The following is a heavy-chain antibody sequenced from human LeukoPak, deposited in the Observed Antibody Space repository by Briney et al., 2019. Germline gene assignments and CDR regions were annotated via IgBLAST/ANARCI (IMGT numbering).Heavy chain of an antibody. J-gene: IGHJ4*02. CDR1: GGSISSYY. CDR3: ARDALHYYDSSGYYLDY. Sequence: SETLSLTCTVSGGSISSYYWSWIRQPPGKGLEWIGYIYYSGSTNYNPSLKSRVTISVDTSRNQFSLKLSSVTAADTAAYYCARDALHYYDSSGYYLDYWGQGTLVTVSS. V-gene: IGHV4-59*01. D-gene: IGHD3-22*01. CDR2: IYYSGST.